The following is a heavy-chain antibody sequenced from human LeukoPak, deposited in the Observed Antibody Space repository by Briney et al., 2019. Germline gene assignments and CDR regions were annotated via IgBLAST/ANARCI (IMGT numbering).Heavy chain of an antibody. Sequence: PSETLSLTCTVSGGSISSSSYYWSWIRQPPGKGLEWIGYIYYSGSTNYNPSLKSRVTISVDTSKNQFSLKLSSVTAADTAVYYCARDSGGWGYYYYMDVWGKGTTVTVSS. CDR1: GGSISSSSYY. D-gene: IGHD6-19*01. CDR2: IYYSGST. V-gene: IGHV4-61*01. CDR3: ARDSGGWGYYYYMDV. J-gene: IGHJ6*03.